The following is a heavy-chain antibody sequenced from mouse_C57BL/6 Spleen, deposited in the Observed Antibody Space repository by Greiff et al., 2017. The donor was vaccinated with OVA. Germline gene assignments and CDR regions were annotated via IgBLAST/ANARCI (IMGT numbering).Heavy chain of an antibody. V-gene: IGHV2-9-1*01. D-gene: IGHD4-1*01. J-gene: IGHJ3*01. CDR3: ASIEEGTGKGFAY. CDR1: GFSLTIYA. CDR2: IWTGGGT. Sequence: VQVVESGPGLVAPSQSLSITCTVSGFSLTIYAISWVRQPPGKGLEWLGVIWTGGGTNYNSALKSRLSISKDNSKSQVFLKMNSLQTDDTARYYCASIEEGTGKGFAYWGQGTLVTVSA.